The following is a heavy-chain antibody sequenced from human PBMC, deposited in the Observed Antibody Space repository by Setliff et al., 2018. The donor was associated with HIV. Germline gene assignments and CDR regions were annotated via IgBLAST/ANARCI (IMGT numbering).Heavy chain of an antibody. CDR3: ARNPQPTGTPDYYYYYYMVV. V-gene: IGHV1-69*06. Sequence: GASVKVSCKASGGTFSSYAISWVRQAPGQGLEWMGRIIPIFGTANYAQKFQGRVTITADKSTSTAYMELSSLRSEDTAVYYCARNPQPTGTPDYYYYYYMVVWGKGTTVTVSS. CDR2: IIPIFGTA. CDR1: GGTFSSYA. J-gene: IGHJ6*03. D-gene: IGHD1-1*01.